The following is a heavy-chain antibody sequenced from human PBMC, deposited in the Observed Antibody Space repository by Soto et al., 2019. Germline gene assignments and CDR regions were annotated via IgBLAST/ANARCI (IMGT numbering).Heavy chain of an antibody. CDR3: ARLGIAVAHGMDV. Sequence: GASVKVSCKASGGTFSSYAISWVRQAPGQGLEWMGGIIPIFGTANYAQKFQGRVTITADESISTAYLQWSSLKASDTAMYYCARLGIAVAHGMDVWGQGTTVTVSS. J-gene: IGHJ6*02. CDR1: GGTFSSYA. D-gene: IGHD6-19*01. CDR2: IIPIFGTA. V-gene: IGHV1-69*13.